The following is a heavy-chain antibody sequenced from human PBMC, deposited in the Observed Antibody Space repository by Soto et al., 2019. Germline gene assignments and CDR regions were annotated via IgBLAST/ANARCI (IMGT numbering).Heavy chain of an antibody. J-gene: IGHJ6*02. V-gene: IGHV3-30*18. Sequence: VGSLRLSCAASGFTFSSYGMHWVRQAPGKGLEWVAVISYDGSNKYYADSVKGRFTISRDNSKNTLYLQMNSLRAEDTAVYYCAKDPRSLVYYYYGMDVWGQGTTVTVSS. CDR1: GFTFSSYG. CDR2: ISYDGSNK. CDR3: AKDPRSLVYYYYGMDV.